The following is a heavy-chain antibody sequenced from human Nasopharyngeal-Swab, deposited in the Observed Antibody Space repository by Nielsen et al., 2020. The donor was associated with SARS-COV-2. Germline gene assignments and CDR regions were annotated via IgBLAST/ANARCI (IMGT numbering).Heavy chain of an antibody. Sequence: WVRQAPGQGLEWMGWMNPNSGNTGYAQKFQGRVTMTRNTSISTAYMELSSLRSEDTAVYYCAKGLQSVEGGRQWLVYIGDSNYYMDVWGKGTTVTVSS. D-gene: IGHD6-19*01. CDR2: MNPNSGNT. J-gene: IGHJ6*03. V-gene: IGHV1-8*01. CDR3: AKGLQSVEGGRQWLVYIGDSNYYMDV.